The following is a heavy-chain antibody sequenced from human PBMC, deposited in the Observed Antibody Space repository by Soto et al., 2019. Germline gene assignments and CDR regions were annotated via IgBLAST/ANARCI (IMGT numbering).Heavy chain of an antibody. CDR2: INPSGGST. J-gene: IGHJ4*02. Sequence: ASVKVSCKASGFSFTGYYIHWLRQAPGQGLEWMGIINPSGGSTSYTQKFQGRVTMTRDTSTRTVYMELSSLRSEDTAVYYCARSRSSGPGYDYWGQGTLVTVSS. V-gene: IGHV1-46*01. D-gene: IGHD6-19*01. CDR1: GFSFTGYY. CDR3: ARSRSSGPGYDY.